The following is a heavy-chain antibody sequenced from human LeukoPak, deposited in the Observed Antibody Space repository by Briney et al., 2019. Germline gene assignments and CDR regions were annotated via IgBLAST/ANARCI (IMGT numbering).Heavy chain of an antibody. D-gene: IGHD3-22*01. J-gene: IGHJ4*02. V-gene: IGHV5-51*01. CDR2: IYPGDSDT. Sequence: GESLKISCKGSGYSFTSYWIGWVRQMPGKGLEWMGIIYPGDSDTRYSPSFQGQVTISADKSISTAYLQWSSLKASDTAMYYCARHPGGYYDSSGYIDYWGQGTLVTASS. CDR3: ARHPGGYYDSSGYIDY. CDR1: GYSFTSYW.